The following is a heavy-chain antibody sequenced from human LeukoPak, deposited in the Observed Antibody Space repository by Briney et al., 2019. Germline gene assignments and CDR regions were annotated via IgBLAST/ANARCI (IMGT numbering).Heavy chain of an antibody. CDR2: IYHSGPT. CDR1: GAFITNSHW. J-gene: IGHJ4*02. Sequence: SETLSLTCAVSGAFITNSHWWSWARQPPGKGLEGIGKIYHSGPTNYNPALKSRVTMSVDKSKNQFSLKLISVTAADTAVYYCATYFYGEYGSYYFDYWGQGTLVTVSS. D-gene: IGHD4-17*01. V-gene: IGHV4-4*02. CDR3: ATYFYGEYGSYYFDY.